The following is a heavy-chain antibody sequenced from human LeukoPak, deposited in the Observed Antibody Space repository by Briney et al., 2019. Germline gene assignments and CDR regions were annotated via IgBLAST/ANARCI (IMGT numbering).Heavy chain of an antibody. CDR3: ARHRGGLFGYCSSTSCYNWFDP. J-gene: IGHJ5*02. Sequence: SETLSLTCTVSGGSISSYYWSWMRQPPGKGPEWIGYIYTSGSTNYNPSLKSRVTISVDTSKHQFSLKLSSVTAADTAVYYCARHRGGLFGYCSSTSCYNWFDPWGQGTLVTVSS. D-gene: IGHD2-2*01. V-gene: IGHV4-4*09. CDR1: GGSISSYY. CDR2: IYTSGST.